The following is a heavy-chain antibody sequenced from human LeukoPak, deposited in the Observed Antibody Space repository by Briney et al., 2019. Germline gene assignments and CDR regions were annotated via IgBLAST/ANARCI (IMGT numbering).Heavy chain of an antibody. CDR2: IRGSGGST. J-gene: IGHJ4*02. CDR3: ARCEDLVVVPAAIDY. Sequence: GGSLSFSCEAPGFTFGSYAMSWLGRAPGKGLGGVSTIRGSGGSTYYADSVQGRFTISRDNSENTLYLQMNSLRAEDTAIYYCARCEDLVVVPAAIDYWGQGTLVTVSS. V-gene: IGHV3-23*01. D-gene: IGHD2-2*01. CDR1: GFTFGSYA.